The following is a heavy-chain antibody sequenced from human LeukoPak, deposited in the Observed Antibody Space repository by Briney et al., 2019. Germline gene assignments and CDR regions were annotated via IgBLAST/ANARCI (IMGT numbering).Heavy chain of an antibody. CDR2: IYSGGNT. J-gene: IGHJ4*02. CDR3: ARDLLGYYGSGSYSSA. CDR1: GFSVSSNY. D-gene: IGHD3-10*01. V-gene: IGHV3-53*01. Sequence: GGSLRLSCAASGFSVSSNYMSWVRQAPGKGLEWVSDIYSGGNTYYADSVKGRFTISRDKSKNTLYLQMNSLTAEDTAVYYCARDLLGYYGSGSYSSAWGQGTLVTVSS.